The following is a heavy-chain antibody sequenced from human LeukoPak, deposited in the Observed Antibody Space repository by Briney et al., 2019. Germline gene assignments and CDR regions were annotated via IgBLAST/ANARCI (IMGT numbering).Heavy chain of an antibody. CDR1: GFTFSTYS. J-gene: IGHJ4*02. D-gene: IGHD6-13*01. V-gene: IGHV3-48*04. CDR3: ARQEGPAIIAAADY. CDR2: ISSSSSTI. Sequence: GGSLRLSCAASGFTFSTYSMTWVRQAPGKGLEWVSYISSSSSTIYYGGSVKGRFTVSRDNAKNSLYLQMNSLRAEDTAVYYCARQEGPAIIAAADYWGQGTLVTVSS.